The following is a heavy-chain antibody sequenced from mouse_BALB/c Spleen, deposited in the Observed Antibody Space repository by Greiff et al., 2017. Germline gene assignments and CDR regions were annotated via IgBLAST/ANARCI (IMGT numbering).Heavy chain of an antibody. D-gene: IGHD2-3*01. Sequence: LQQPGAELVKPGASVKMSCKASGYTFTSYNMHWVKQTPGQGLEWIGAIYPGNGDTSYNQKFKGKATLTADKSSSTAYMQLSSLTSEDSAVYYCARWDGYRDYFDYWGQGTTLTVSS. J-gene: IGHJ2*01. CDR1: GYTFTSYN. CDR3: ARWDGYRDYFDY. CDR2: IYPGNGDT. V-gene: IGHV1-12*01.